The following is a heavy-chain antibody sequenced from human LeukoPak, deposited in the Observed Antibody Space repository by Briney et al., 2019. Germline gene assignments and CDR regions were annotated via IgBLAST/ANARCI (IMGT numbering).Heavy chain of an antibody. Sequence: PGGSLRLSCAASGFTLSSNYMSWVRQAPGKGLEWVSVIYAGGSTDYAESVKGRCTISRDNSKDTLYLQMNRLRAEDTAVYYCARSLGSSSSLRGFDYWGQGTLVTVSS. CDR2: IYAGGST. CDR3: ARSLGSSSSLRGFDY. V-gene: IGHV3-53*01. J-gene: IGHJ4*02. D-gene: IGHD6-13*01. CDR1: GFTLSSNY.